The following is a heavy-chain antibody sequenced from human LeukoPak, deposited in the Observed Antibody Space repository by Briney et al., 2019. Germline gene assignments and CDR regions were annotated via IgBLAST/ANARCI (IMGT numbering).Heavy chain of an antibody. Sequence: PSETLSLTCAVYGGSFSGYYWSWIRQPPGKGLEWIGEINHSGSTNYNPSLKSRVTISVDTSKNQFSLKLSSVTAADTAVYYCARTYSSSWYYYYYYMDVWGKGTTVTVPS. CDR2: INHSGST. CDR1: GGSFSGYY. D-gene: IGHD6-13*01. CDR3: ARTYSSSWYYYYYYMDV. J-gene: IGHJ6*03. V-gene: IGHV4-34*01.